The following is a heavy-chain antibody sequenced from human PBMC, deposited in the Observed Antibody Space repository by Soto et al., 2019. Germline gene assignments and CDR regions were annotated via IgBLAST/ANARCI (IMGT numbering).Heavy chain of an antibody. CDR1: GGTFSPYT. CDR3: TRDWEITVSTWSFGGF. V-gene: IGHV1-69*08. J-gene: IGHJ4*02. CDR2: IIPFHGVT. Sequence: QVQLVQSGAEVKKPGSSVKVSCKASGGTFSPYTINWVRQAPGQGLEWMGRIIPFHGVTNYARKFQARVTINADKSTSTAYMELSGLRFEDTAMYYCTRDWEITVSTWSFGGFWGRGALVTVSS. D-gene: IGHD3-10*01.